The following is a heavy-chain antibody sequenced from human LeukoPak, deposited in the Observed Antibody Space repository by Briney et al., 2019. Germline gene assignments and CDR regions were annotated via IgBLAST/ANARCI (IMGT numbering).Heavy chain of an antibody. V-gene: IGHV3-48*03. CDR1: GFSFSNYE. J-gene: IGHJ4*02. D-gene: IGHD3-16*01. Sequence: PGGSLRLSCAASGFSFSNYEMNWVRQTPGKGLEWVSYMSSSGSMTWYADSVKGRFTISRDNAERSLYLQMNSLRVEDTAVYYCARARGTTIPYYFDYWGQGTLVTVSS. CDR3: ARARGTTIPYYFDY. CDR2: MSSSGSMT.